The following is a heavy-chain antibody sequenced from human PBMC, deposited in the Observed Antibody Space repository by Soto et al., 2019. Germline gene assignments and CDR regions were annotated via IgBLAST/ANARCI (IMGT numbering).Heavy chain of an antibody. Sequence: SETLSLTCTVFGGSTSSSDYYWSWIRQPPXKGLEWIGHIYYSGSTYYNSSLESRVDISVDTAKNQFSLKLSSVTAADTAVYYCARVDGCSGGRCYSADKWFDPWGQGTLVTVSS. V-gene: IGHV4-30-4*01. CDR2: IYYSGST. D-gene: IGHD2-15*01. CDR3: ARVDGCSGGRCYSADKWFDP. CDR1: GGSTSSSDYY. J-gene: IGHJ5*02.